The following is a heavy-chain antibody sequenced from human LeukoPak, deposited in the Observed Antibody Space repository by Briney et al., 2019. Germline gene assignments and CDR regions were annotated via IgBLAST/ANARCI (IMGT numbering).Heavy chain of an antibody. CDR2: IRQDGSET. CDR3: ASRAGKPGNTPWCFDY. CDR1: GFTFTDYW. J-gene: IGHJ4*02. Sequence: GGSLRLSCAASGFTFTDYWMTWVRQAPGKGPEWVANIRQDGSETNYVDSVRGRFTIARDNTKNSLYLQMTSLRGEDTAVYYCASRAGKPGNTPWCFDYWGQGALVTVSS. D-gene: IGHD1-7*01. V-gene: IGHV3-7*01.